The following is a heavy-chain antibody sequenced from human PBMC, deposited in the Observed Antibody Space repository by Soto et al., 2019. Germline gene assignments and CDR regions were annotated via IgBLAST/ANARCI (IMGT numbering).Heavy chain of an antibody. CDR3: AKVLSGDWYYYYGMDV. J-gene: IGHJ6*02. V-gene: IGHV3-30-3*01. CDR2: ISYDGSNK. CDR1: GFTFIKYA. Sequence: QAGGSLRLSCTASGFTFIKYALHWVRQAPGKGLEWVAVISYDGSNKDSADSVKGRFTISRDNSKNTLFLQMNSLRVEDTAVYYCAKVLSGDWYYYYGMDVWGQGTSVTAP. D-gene: IGHD3-9*01.